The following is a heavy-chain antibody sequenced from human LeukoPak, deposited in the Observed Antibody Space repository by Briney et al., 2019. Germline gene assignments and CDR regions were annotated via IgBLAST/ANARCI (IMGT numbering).Heavy chain of an antibody. CDR3: TTDFELGSFDY. CDR2: IKSKTDGGTT. J-gene: IGHJ4*02. Sequence: GGSLRLSCAASGFTFSNAWMSWVRQAPGKGLEWVGRIKSKTDGGTTDYAAPVKGGFTISRDDSKNTLYLQMNSLKTEDTAVYYCTTDFELGSFDYWGQGTLVTVSS. V-gene: IGHV3-15*01. D-gene: IGHD6-13*01. CDR1: GFTFSNAW.